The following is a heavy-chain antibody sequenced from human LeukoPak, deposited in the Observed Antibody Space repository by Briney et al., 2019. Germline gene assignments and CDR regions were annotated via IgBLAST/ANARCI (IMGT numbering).Heavy chain of an antibody. Sequence: SEALSLTCTVSGDSISSSSYYWGWIRQSPGKGLECIGSIYYSGSTYYNPSLKSRVTISVDTSKNQFSLKLSSVTAADTAVYYCARALPRIAAAGTDWFDPWGQGTLVTVSS. D-gene: IGHD6-13*01. V-gene: IGHV4-39*07. CDR3: ARALPRIAAAGTDWFDP. CDR2: IYYSGST. J-gene: IGHJ5*02. CDR1: GDSISSSSYY.